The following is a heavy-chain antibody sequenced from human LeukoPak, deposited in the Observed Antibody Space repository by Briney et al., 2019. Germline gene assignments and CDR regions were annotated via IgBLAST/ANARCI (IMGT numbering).Heavy chain of an antibody. CDR1: GGTFSSYA. V-gene: IGHV1-69*13. CDR3: ARERYSSRTPTTFDY. CDR2: IIPIFGTA. D-gene: IGHD6-13*01. J-gene: IGHJ4*02. Sequence: ASVKVSCKASGGTFSSYAISWVRQAPGQGLEWMGGIIPIFGTANYAQKFQGRVTITADESTSTAYMELSSLRSEDTAVYYYARERYSSRTPTTFDYWGQGTLVTVSS.